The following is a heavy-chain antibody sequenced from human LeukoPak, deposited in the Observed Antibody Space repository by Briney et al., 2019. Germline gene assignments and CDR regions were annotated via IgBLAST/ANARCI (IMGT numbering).Heavy chain of an antibody. Sequence: SQTLSLTCTVSGGSISSGGYYWSWIRQHPGKGLDWIGYISNSARTYYNPSLKSRVTISVDTSKNHFSLKLSSVTDADTAVYYCARPRNTGYEYYLDYWGQGTLVTVSS. CDR1: GGSISSGGYY. CDR3: ARPRNTGYEYYLDY. CDR2: ISNSART. J-gene: IGHJ4*02. V-gene: IGHV4-31*03. D-gene: IGHD5-12*01.